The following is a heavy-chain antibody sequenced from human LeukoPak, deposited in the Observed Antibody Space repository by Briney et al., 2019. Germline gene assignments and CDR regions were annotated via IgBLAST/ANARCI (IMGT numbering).Heavy chain of an antibody. CDR3: AKEKSQCSGGSCSYSFDI. Sequence: QSGGSLRLSCAASGFTFSSYAMSWVRQAPGKGLEWVSTISGSGYSTYFADSVKGRFTISRDNSKNTLFLQMNSLRAEDTALYYCAKEKSQCSGGSCSYSFDIWGQGTMVTVSS. CDR2: ISGSGYST. CDR1: GFTFSSYA. V-gene: IGHV3-23*01. D-gene: IGHD2-15*01. J-gene: IGHJ3*02.